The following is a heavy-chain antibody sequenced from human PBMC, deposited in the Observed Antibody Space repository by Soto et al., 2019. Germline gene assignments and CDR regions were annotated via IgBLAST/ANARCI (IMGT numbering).Heavy chain of an antibody. D-gene: IGHD2-2*01. CDR3: ARVPDR. V-gene: IGHV4-30-2*01. CDR1: GGPISGGGYS. CDR2: VYHSGST. J-gene: IGHJ5*02. Sequence: SETLSLTCTVSGGPISGGGYSWSWIRQPPGKGLEWLGYVYHSGSTFYNPSLKSRLTISVDRSKNQFSLKLRSVTAADTAVYYCARVPDRWGQGTLVTVSS.